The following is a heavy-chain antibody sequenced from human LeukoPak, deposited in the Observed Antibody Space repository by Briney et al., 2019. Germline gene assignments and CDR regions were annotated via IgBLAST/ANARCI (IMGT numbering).Heavy chain of an antibody. CDR1: GGSISSSSYD. CDR3: ARRRDYYDSSGYSGDLDY. J-gene: IGHJ4*02. D-gene: IGHD3-22*01. CDR2: IYYSGST. V-gene: IGHV4-39*01. Sequence: PSETLSLTCTVSGGSISSSSYDWGWIRQPPGKGLEWIGSIYYSGSTYYNPSLKSRVTISVDTSKNQFPLKLSSVTAADTAVYYCARRRDYYDSSGYSGDLDYWGQGTLVTVSS.